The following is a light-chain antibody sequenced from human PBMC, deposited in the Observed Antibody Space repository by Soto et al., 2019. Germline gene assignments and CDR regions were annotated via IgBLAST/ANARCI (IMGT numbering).Light chain of an antibody. CDR2: LGS. J-gene: IGKJ5*01. Sequence: QSAVNLRITPGAPASITCRSTQRLLHNNGYNYLDWYMQKPGQSPQLLIYLGSNRASGVPDRFSGSGSGTDYTLKFSIVEGADVGVYYGLQLSNWISFGQGTRLEI. V-gene: IGKV2-28*01. CDR3: LQLSNWIS. CDR1: QRLLHNNGYNY.